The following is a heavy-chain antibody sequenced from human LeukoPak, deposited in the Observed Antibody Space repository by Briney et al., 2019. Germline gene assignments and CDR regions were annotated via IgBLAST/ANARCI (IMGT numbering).Heavy chain of an antibody. V-gene: IGHV4-59*01. Sequence: SETLSLTCTVSGGSISSYYWSWIRQPPGKGLEWIGYIYYSGSTNYNPSLKSRVTISVDTSKNQFSLKLSSVTAADTAVYYCARDPGNYWGQGTLVTVSS. J-gene: IGHJ4*02. CDR3: ARDPGNY. CDR1: GGSISSYY. CDR2: IYYSGST.